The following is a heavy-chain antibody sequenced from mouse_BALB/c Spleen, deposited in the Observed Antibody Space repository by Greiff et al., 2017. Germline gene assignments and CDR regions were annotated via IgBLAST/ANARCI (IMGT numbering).Heavy chain of an antibody. CDR1: GYAFTNYL. V-gene: IGHV1-54*01. CDR2: INPGSGGT. D-gene: IGHD1-1*02. CDR3: AREGGNYVDD. Sequence: QVQLQQSGAELVRPGTSVKVSCKASGYAFTNYLIEWVKQRPGQGLEWIGVINPGSGGTNYNEKFKGKATLTADKSSSTAYMQLSSLTSDDSAVYFCAREGGNYVDDWGQGTTLTVSS. J-gene: IGHJ2*01.